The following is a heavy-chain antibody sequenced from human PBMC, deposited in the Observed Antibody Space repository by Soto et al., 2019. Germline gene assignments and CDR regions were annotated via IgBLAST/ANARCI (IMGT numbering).Heavy chain of an antibody. V-gene: IGHV3-13*01. D-gene: IGHD3-3*01. CDR3: AREARVFGKAFDV. CDR1: GFTFSSFD. Sequence: GGSLRLSCAASGFTFSSFDMHWVRQPTGRGLEWVSAIGTAGDTYYPGSVKGRFTISRDNAKNSLHLQMNSLRAGDTAVYYCAREARVFGKAFDVWDQGTMVTVSS. J-gene: IGHJ3*01. CDR2: IGTAGDT.